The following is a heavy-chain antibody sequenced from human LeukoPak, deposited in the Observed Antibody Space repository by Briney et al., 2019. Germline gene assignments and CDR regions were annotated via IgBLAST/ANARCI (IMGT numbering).Heavy chain of an antibody. Sequence: SETLSLTCAVYGESFSSYYWSWVRQPPGKGLEWIGEINHSGNTNYNPSLKSRVTISVDTSKNQFSLKLSSVTAADTAVYYCARVDGDGYNIPDYWGQGTLVTVSS. CDR1: GESFSSYY. V-gene: IGHV4-34*01. D-gene: IGHD5-24*01. CDR3: ARVDGDGYNIPDY. CDR2: INHSGNT. J-gene: IGHJ4*02.